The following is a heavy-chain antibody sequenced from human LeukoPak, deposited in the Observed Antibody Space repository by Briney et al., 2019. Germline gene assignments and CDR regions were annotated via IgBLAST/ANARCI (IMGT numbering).Heavy chain of an antibody. J-gene: IGHJ4*02. CDR3: ANLGKHGPYGDYGRGNY. D-gene: IGHD4-17*01. CDR1: GFTFSSYA. V-gene: IGHV3-23*01. Sequence: GGSLRLSCAASGFTFSSYAMSWVRQAPGKGLEWVSAISGSGGSTYYADSVKGRFTISRDNSKNTLYLQMNSLRAEDTAVYYCANLGKHGPYGDYGRGNYWGQGTLVTVSS. CDR2: ISGSGGST.